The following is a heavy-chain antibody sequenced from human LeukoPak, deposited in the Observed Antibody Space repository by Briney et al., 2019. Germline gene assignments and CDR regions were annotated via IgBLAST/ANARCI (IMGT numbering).Heavy chain of an antibody. Sequence: SVKVSCKASGYTFTGYYMHWVRQAPGQGLEWMGRIIPILGIANYAQKFQGRVTITADKSTSTAYMELSSLRSEDTAVYYCARVDTAMVIDYWGQGTLVTVSS. D-gene: IGHD5-18*01. CDR3: ARVDTAMVIDY. J-gene: IGHJ4*02. V-gene: IGHV1-69*02. CDR2: IIPILGIA. CDR1: GYTFTGYY.